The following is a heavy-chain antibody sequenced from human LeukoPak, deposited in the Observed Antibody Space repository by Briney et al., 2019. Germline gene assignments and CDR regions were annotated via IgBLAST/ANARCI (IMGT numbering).Heavy chain of an antibody. CDR3: GVVY. Sequence: GGSLRLSCAASGFTLSRYWMNWVRQAPGKGLEWVANIREDGSEKYYVDSVKGRFTISRDNTKNLLYLEMSSLRAEDTAVYYCGVVYWGQGTLVTVSS. CDR1: GFTLSRYW. V-gene: IGHV3-7*01. J-gene: IGHJ4*02. CDR2: IREDGSEK.